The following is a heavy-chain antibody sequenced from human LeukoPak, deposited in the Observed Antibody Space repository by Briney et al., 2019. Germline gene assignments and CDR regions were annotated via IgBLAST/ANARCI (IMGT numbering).Heavy chain of an antibody. J-gene: IGHJ6*03. V-gene: IGHV3-9*01. CDR1: GFTFDDYA. Sequence: GRSLRLSCAGSGFTFDDYAMHWVRQTPGKGLEWVSGISWNSGNIAYADFVGGRFTISRDDAKNSLSLQMNSLSDEDTAVYYCAKDAYGGATFFYYMDVWGKGTTVTVSS. D-gene: IGHD2/OR15-2a*01. CDR3: AKDAYGGATFFYYMDV. CDR2: ISWNSGNI.